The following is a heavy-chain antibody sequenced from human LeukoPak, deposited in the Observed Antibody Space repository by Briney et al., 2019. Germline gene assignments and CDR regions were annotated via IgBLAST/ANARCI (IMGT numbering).Heavy chain of an antibody. Sequence: GGSLRLSCAAYGLTVSSEYLAWLRQAPAKGLEWISVIYGAGATYYADSVEGRFTISRDTYNNALYLQMNSLRVEDTAVYHCARLLPASRHYFDYWGRGTPVTVSS. V-gene: IGHV3-53*01. J-gene: IGHJ4*02. CDR1: GLTVSSEY. CDR2: IYGAGAT. CDR3: ARLLPASRHYFDY. D-gene: IGHD6-6*01.